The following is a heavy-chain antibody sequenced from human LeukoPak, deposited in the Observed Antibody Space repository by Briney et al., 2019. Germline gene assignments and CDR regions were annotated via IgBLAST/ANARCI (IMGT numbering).Heavy chain of an antibody. D-gene: IGHD1-1*01. CDR3: ARDSVTGPIAPFDY. CDR1: GYTFTNYG. J-gene: IGHJ4*02. CDR2: ISGYNGNT. V-gene: IGHV1-18*01. Sequence: ASVKVSCKASGYTFTNYGISRVRQAPGQGLEWMGWISGYNGNTNSAQKLQGRLTMTTDTSTSTDHMELRSLRSDDTAVYYCARDSVTGPIAPFDYWGQGTLVTVSS.